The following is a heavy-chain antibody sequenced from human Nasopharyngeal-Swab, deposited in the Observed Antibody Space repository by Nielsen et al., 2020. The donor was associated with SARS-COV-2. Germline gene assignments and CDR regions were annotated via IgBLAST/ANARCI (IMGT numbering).Heavy chain of an antibody. D-gene: IGHD6-6*01. CDR2: IYSSGSST. CDR3: AKGWVSSSPPSFDY. V-gene: IGHV3-23*03. J-gene: IGHJ4*02. Sequence: GESLKISCAASGFTFSSYAMSWVRQAPGKGLEWVSVIYSSGSSTYYADSVKGRFTISRDNSKNTLYLQMNSLRAEDTAVYYCAKGWVSSSPPSFDYWGQGTLVTVSS. CDR1: GFTFSSYA.